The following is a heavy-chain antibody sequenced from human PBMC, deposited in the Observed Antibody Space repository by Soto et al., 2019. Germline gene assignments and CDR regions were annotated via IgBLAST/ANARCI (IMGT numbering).Heavy chain of an antibody. Sequence: GASVKVSCKASGYTFTSYAMHWVRQAPGQRLEWMGWINAGNGNTKYSQKFQGRVTITRDTSASTAYMELSSLRSEDTAVYYCASSYSIYDLIDYYYYGMDVWGQGTTVTVS. V-gene: IGHV1-3*01. CDR3: ASSYSIYDLIDYYYYGMDV. D-gene: IGHD4-4*01. CDR2: INAGNGNT. CDR1: GYTFTSYA. J-gene: IGHJ6*02.